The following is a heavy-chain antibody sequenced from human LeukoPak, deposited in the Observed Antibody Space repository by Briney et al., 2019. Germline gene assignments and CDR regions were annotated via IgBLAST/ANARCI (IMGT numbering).Heavy chain of an antibody. Sequence: GGSLRLSCAASGFTVSSNHMSWVRQAPGKGLEWVSVIYSSGSTYYADSVKGRFTISRDNSKNTLYLQMNSLRAEDTAVYYCATAGGSSGSYPLIYWGQGTLVTVSS. J-gene: IGHJ4*02. V-gene: IGHV3-53*01. CDR2: IYSSGST. D-gene: IGHD6-19*01. CDR1: GFTVSSNH. CDR3: ATAGGSSGSYPLIY.